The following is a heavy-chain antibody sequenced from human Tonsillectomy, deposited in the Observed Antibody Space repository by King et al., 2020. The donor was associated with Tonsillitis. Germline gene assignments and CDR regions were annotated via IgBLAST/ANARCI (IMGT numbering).Heavy chain of an antibody. V-gene: IGHV5-51*01. CDR2: IYPGDSDT. D-gene: IGHD3-3*01. CDR1: GYSFTSYW. Sequence: VQLVESGAEVKKPGESLKISCKGSGYSFTSYWIGWVRQMPGKGLEWMGIIYPGDSDTRYSPSFQGQVTISADKSISTAYLQWSSLKASDTAMYYCARAPNVTIFGVVSPVAFDIWGQGTMVTVSS. J-gene: IGHJ3*02. CDR3: ARAPNVTIFGVVSPVAFDI.